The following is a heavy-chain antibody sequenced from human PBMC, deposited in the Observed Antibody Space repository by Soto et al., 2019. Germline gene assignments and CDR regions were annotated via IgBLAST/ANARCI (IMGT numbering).Heavy chain of an antibody. J-gene: IGHJ4*02. D-gene: IGHD3-22*01. CDR1: RFTFSTFA. CDR3: AKDKGLYYDGSFDS. CDR2: ISAGGGST. Sequence: GGSLRRSCAASRFTFSTFAMSWVRQAPGKGLEWVSGISAGGGSTYYADSVKGRFTISRDNSKSTLYLQMNSLRAEDTAVYYCAKDKGLYYDGSFDSWGQGTLVTVSS. V-gene: IGHV3-23*01.